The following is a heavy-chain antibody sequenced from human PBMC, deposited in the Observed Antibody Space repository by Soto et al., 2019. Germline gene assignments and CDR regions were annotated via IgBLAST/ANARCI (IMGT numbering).Heavy chain of an antibody. CDR3: ARGAMGNYYNDF. J-gene: IGHJ4*02. V-gene: IGHV3-74*01. D-gene: IGHD3-10*01. Sequence: EVQLVESGGGLVQSGGSLRLSCAASGFTFSSYWMHWVRQAPGKGLVWVSRIKCDGISTNYADSVKGRFTISRDNAKDTVFLQMNGLSADDTAVYYCARGAMGNYYNDFWGQGTLVTVSS. CDR2: IKCDGIST. CDR1: GFTFSSYW.